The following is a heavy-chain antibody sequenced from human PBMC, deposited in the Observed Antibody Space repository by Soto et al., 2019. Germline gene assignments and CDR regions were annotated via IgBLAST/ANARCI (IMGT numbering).Heavy chain of an antibody. Sequence: SETLSLTCTVSGGSISSSSYYWGWIRQPPGKGLEWIGSIYYSGSTYYNPSLKSRATISVDTSKNQFSLKLSSVTAADTAVYYCARHGALGVRGVRYGMDVWGQGTTVTVSS. J-gene: IGHJ6*02. CDR2: IYYSGST. D-gene: IGHD3-10*01. V-gene: IGHV4-39*01. CDR1: GGSISSSSYY. CDR3: ARHGALGVRGVRYGMDV.